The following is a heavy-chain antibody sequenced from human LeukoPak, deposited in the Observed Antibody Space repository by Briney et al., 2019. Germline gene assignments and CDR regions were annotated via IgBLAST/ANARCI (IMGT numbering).Heavy chain of an antibody. D-gene: IGHD4-17*01. CDR1: GGSISSSSYY. CDR2: INHSGST. J-gene: IGHJ5*02. V-gene: IGHV4-39*07. CDR3: ARGLTVTTRYGANWFDP. Sequence: SETLSLTCTVSGGSISSSSYYWGWIRQPPGKGLEWIGEINHSGSTNYNPSLKSRVTISVDTSKNQFSLKLSSVTAADTAVYYCARGLTVTTRYGANWFDPWGQGTLVTVSS.